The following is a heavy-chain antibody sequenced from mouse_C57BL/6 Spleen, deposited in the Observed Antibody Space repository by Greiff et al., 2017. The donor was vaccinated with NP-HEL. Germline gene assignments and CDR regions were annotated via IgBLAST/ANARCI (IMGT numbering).Heavy chain of an antibody. CDR3: ARRRVYAMDY. V-gene: IGHV1-59*01. CDR2: IDPSDSYT. CDR1: GYTFTSYW. Sequence: VQLQQPGAELVRPGTSVKLSCKASGYTFTSYWMHWVKQRPGQGLEWIGVIDPSDSYTNYNQKFKGKATLTVDTSSSTAYMQLSSLTSEDSAVYYCARRRVYAMDYWGQGTSVTVSS. J-gene: IGHJ4*01.